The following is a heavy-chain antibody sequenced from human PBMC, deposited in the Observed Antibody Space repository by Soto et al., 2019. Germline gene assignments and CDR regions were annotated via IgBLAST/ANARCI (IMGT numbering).Heavy chain of an antibody. D-gene: IGHD3-16*02. CDR1: GYGFTSYW. J-gene: IGHJ4*02. CDR3: ARLGVWGSYRYTELDY. CDR2: IDPSDSYT. Sequence: GESLKISCKGSGYGFTSYWISWVRQMPGKGLEWMGRIDPSDSYTNYSPSFQGHVTISADKSISTAHLQWSSLKASDTAMYYCARLGVWGSYRYTELDYWGQGTLVTVSS. V-gene: IGHV5-10-1*01.